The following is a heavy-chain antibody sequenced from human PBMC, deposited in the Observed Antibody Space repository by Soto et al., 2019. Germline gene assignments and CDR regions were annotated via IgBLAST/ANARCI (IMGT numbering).Heavy chain of an antibody. CDR2: ISHSGHIT. CDR3: ARRGGPGDY. D-gene: IGHD2-15*01. CDR1: GFNFNDYY. Sequence: GGSLRLSCAVSGFNFNDYYMSWIRQAPGKGLEWLSYISHSGHITNYTDSVKGRFTISRDNAKNSLYLQMNSLRAEDTALYYCARRGGPGDYWGQGTLVTVSS. J-gene: IGHJ4*02. V-gene: IGHV3-11*01.